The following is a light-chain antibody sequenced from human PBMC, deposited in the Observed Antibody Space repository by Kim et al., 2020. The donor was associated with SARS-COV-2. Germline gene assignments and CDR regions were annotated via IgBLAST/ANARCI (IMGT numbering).Light chain of an antibody. CDR3: QQYSHYSRT. CDR1: QSFNDW. J-gene: IGKJ1*01. V-gene: IGKV1-5*03. CDR2: KAS. Sequence: DIQMTQFPSTLSGSVGDRVTITCRASQSFNDWLAWYQQKPGKAPNLLIYKASNLKSGVSSRFSGSGSGTEFTLTINSLQPDDAATYYCQQYSHYSRTFGQGTKVDIK.